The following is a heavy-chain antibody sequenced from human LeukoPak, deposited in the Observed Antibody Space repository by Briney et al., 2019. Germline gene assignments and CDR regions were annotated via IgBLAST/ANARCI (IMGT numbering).Heavy chain of an antibody. D-gene: IGHD3-16*01. CDR2: IYYSGS. CDR3: ATVLRPSLDY. J-gene: IGHJ4*02. CDR1: GGSITSSSYY. Sequence: PSETLSHTCTVSGGSITSSSYYWGWIRQPPGKGLEWIGSIYYSGSNYNPSLKSRVTISVDTSKNQFSLKLSSATAADTAVYYCATVLRPSLDYWGQGTLVTVSS. V-gene: IGHV4-39*01.